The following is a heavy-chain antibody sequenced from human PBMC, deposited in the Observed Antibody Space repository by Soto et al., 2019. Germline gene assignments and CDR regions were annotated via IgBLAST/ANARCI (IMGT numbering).Heavy chain of an antibody. Sequence: ASVKVSCKVSGYTLTELSMHWVRQAPGKGLEWMGGFDPEDGETIYAQKFQGRVTMTEDTSTDTAYMELSSLRSEDTAVDYCATAQITIFGVVTSPDLYYYYGMDVWGQGTTVTVSS. CDR1: GYTLTELS. D-gene: IGHD3-3*01. CDR3: ATAQITIFGVVTSPDLYYYYGMDV. CDR2: FDPEDGET. V-gene: IGHV1-24*01. J-gene: IGHJ6*02.